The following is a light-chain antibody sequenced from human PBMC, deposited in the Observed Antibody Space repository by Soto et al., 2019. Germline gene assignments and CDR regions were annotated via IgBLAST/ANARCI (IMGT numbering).Light chain of an antibody. Sequence: EIVLTQSPGTLSLSPGERATLSCRASQSVSSSYLAWYQQKPGQAPRLLIYGASSSATGIPDRFSGSGSGTDFTLTISRLEPEYFAVYYCQQYGSSPGTFGPGTKLEI. CDR1: QSVSSSY. J-gene: IGKJ2*01. CDR3: QQYGSSPGT. V-gene: IGKV3-20*01. CDR2: GAS.